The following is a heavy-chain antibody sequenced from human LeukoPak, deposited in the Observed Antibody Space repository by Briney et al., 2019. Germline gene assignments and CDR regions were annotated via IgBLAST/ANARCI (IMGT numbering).Heavy chain of an antibody. CDR1: GYTFTSYG. D-gene: IGHD2-8*01. J-gene: IGHJ3*02. CDR3: AKVLYYGLFHTGAFDI. Sequence: ASVKFSCKASGYTFTSYGISWVRQAPGQGLEWMGWISAYNGNTNYAQKLQGRVTMTTDTSTSTAYMELRSLRSDDTALYYCAKVLYYGLFHTGAFDIWGQGTMVTVSS. V-gene: IGHV1-18*01. CDR2: ISAYNGNT.